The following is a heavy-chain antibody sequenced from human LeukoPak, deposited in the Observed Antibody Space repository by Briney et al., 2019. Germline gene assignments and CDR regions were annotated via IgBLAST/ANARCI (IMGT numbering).Heavy chain of an antibody. CDR1: GVTVNSNY. J-gene: IGHJ4*02. CDR2: INWNGGST. V-gene: IGHV3-20*01. Sequence: PGGSLRLSCAASGVTVNSNYMSWVRQAPGKGLECVSGINWNGGSTGYADSVKGRFTISRDNAKNSLYLQMNSLRAEDTALYHCARVSSSWPDFDYWGQGTLVTVSS. CDR3: ARVSSSWPDFDY. D-gene: IGHD6-13*01.